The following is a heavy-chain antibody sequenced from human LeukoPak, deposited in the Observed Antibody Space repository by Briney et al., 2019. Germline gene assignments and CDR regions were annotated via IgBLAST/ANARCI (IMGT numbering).Heavy chain of an antibody. Sequence: PGGSLRLSCAASGFTFSSYAMSWVRQAPGKGLEWVSGISGSGGSTYCADSVKGRFTISRDNSKNKLYLQMNSLRAEDTAVYHCAKEDLAYCAGHCYPVGFDFWGQGTLVTVSS. V-gene: IGHV3-23*01. CDR3: AKEDLAYCAGHCYPVGFDF. D-gene: IGHD2-21*01. CDR1: GFTFSSYA. J-gene: IGHJ4*02. CDR2: ISGSGGST.